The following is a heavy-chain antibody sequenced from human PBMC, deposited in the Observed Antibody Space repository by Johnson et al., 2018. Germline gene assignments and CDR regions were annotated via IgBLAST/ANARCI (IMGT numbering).Heavy chain of an antibody. CDR1: GFTFSSYG. J-gene: IGHJ6*03. CDR2: IWFDGSNK. D-gene: IGHD2/OR15-2a*01. Sequence: QVQLVESGGGVVQPGRSLRLSCAASGFTFSSYGMHWVRQAPGKGLEWVAVIWFDGSNKYYGDSVKGRFTISRDNSKNTLYLQMNSLGAEATAVYYCARVGVYVLYYMDVWGKGTTVTVSS. CDR3: ARVGVYVLYYMDV. V-gene: IGHV3-33*01.